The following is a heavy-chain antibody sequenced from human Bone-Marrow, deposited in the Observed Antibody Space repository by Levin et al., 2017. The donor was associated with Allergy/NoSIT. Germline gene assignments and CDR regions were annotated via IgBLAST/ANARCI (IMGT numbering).Heavy chain of an antibody. CDR1: GGSISSSNW. CDR2: IYHSGSG. Sequence: GSLRLSCIVSGGSISSSNWWSWVRQPPGKGLEWIGEIYHSGSGTVNPALKGRVTTSVDKSKNSFSLTLTSVTATDTAVYYCARDRCSNSSCYGTGWFDPWGQGILVTVSS. D-gene: IGHD2-2*01. V-gene: IGHV4-4*02. CDR3: ARDRCSNSSCYGTGWFDP. J-gene: IGHJ5*02.